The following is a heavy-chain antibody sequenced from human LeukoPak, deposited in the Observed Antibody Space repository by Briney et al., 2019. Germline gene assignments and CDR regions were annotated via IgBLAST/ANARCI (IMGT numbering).Heavy chain of an antibody. CDR1: GRSISSFY. D-gene: IGHD5-18*01. CDR3: AITRGYSYGYLDY. CDR2: IYYTGST. J-gene: IGHJ4*02. Sequence: SETLSLTCTVSGRSISSFYWSLIRQPTGQGLEWLGYIYYTGSTNYNPSLKSRVTISVDTSKNRFSLKLSSVTAADTAVYYCAITRGYSYGYLDYWGQGTLVTVSS. V-gene: IGHV4-59*08.